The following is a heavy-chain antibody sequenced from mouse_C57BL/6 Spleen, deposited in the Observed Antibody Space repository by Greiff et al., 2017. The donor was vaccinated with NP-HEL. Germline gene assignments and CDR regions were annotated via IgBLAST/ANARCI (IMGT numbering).Heavy chain of an antibody. CDR1: GYTFTNYW. CDR3: ARKDYGSSYWLAY. V-gene: IGHV1-63*01. CDR2: IYPGGGYT. J-gene: IGHJ3*01. D-gene: IGHD1-1*01. Sequence: QVQLQQSGAELVRPGTSVKMSCKASGYTFTNYWIGWAKQRPGHGLEWIGDIYPGGGYTNYNEKFKGKATLTADKSSSTAYMQFSSLTSEDSAIYYCARKDYGSSYWLAYWGQGTLVTVSA.